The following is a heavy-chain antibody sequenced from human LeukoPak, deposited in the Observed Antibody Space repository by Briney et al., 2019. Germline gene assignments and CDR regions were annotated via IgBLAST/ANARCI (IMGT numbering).Heavy chain of an antibody. Sequence: ASVKVSCKASGYTFTSYYMHWVRQAPGQGLEWMGIINPSGGSTSYAQKFQGRVTLTTYTSTTTAYLELRSLRSDDTAVYYCARDPSNTSGWKTWFDPWGQGTLVTVSS. CDR3: ARDPSNTSGWKTWFDP. V-gene: IGHV1-46*01. CDR1: GYTFTSYY. J-gene: IGHJ5*02. D-gene: IGHD6-19*01. CDR2: INPSGGST.